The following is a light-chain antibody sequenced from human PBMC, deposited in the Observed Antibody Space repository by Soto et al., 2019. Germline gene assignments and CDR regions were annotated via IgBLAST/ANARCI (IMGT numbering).Light chain of an antibody. CDR2: DDS. CDR3: QVWDSSGDHVV. J-gene: IGLJ2*01. Sequence: SSELTQSPSVSVAPGQTATISCGGDKIGSKSVHWYQQTSGQAPVLVVYDDSDRPSGIPERFSGSNSRDTATLTISRVEAGDEADYYCQVWDSSGDHVVFGGGTKLTVL. V-gene: IGLV3-21*02. CDR1: KIGSKS.